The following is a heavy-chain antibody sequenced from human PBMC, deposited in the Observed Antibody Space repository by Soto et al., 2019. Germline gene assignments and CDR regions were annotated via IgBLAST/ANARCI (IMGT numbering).Heavy chain of an antibody. Sequence: QVQLVESGGGVVQPGRSLRLSRAASGFTFSSYAMHWVRQAPGKGLEWVAVISYDGSNKYYADSVKGRFTISRDNSKNTLYLQMNSLRAEDTAVYYCARVRYSYGYWGPDYWGQGTLVTVSS. D-gene: IGHD5-18*01. CDR1: GFTFSSYA. V-gene: IGHV3-30-3*01. CDR3: ARVRYSYGYWGPDY. J-gene: IGHJ4*02. CDR2: ISYDGSNK.